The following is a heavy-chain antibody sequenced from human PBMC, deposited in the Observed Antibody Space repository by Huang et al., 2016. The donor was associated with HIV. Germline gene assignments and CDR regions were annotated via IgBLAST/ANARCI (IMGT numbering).Heavy chain of an antibody. CDR2: IRYDGNND. D-gene: IGHD6-13*01. Sequence: QVRLVESGGGVVQPGASLTLSCSASGFPFSAYGMDWVRPAPVKGLEWVSFIRYDGNNDYLIGSVKGRFTISRDNSNNTLYLRMNSLRPEDTAVYYCVKERGSSRARSSFDFWGQGTSVIVSS. CDR3: VKERGSSRARSSFDF. CDR1: GFPFSAYG. J-gene: IGHJ3*01. V-gene: IGHV3-30*02.